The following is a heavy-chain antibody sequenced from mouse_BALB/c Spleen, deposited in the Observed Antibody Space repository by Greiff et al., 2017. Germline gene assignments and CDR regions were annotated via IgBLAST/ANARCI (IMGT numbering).Heavy chain of an antibody. Sequence: DVKLVESGGGLVKPGGSLKLSCAASGFTFSDYYMYWVRQTPEKRLEWVATISDGGSYTYYPDSVKGRFTISRDNAKNTLYLQMSSLRSEDTAMYYCARQGLTGTYYFDYWGQGTTLTVSS. CDR1: GFTFSDYY. CDR2: ISDGGSYT. J-gene: IGHJ2*01. D-gene: IGHD4-1*01. V-gene: IGHV5-4*02. CDR3: ARQGLTGTYYFDY.